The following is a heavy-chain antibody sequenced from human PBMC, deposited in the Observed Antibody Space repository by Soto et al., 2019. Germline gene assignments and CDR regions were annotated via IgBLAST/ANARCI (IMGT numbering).Heavy chain of an antibody. CDR2: IYWDDDK. Sequence: QITLKESGPTVVKPTETLTLTCKFSGFSLTTSGVGVGWVRQSPGKAPEWLAFIYWDDDKRYSTSLKSRLTITKDTSKNQVVLTMANVDPADTATYYCAHRVLRAVFGLVTTTAIYFDFWGQGTPVVVSS. CDR1: GFSLTTSGVG. V-gene: IGHV2-5*02. J-gene: IGHJ4*02. CDR3: AHRVLRAVFGLVTTTAIYFDF. D-gene: IGHD3-3*01.